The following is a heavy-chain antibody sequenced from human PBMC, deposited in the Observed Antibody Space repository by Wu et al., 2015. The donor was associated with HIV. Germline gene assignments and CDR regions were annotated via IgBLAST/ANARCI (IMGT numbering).Heavy chain of an antibody. J-gene: IGHJ3*01. CDR2: INQNSGGA. CDR1: GYSFSDYH. Sequence: QVQLVQSGVEVKKPGASVKVSCKASGYSFSDYHVHWVRQAPGQGLEWMGWINQNSGGATYAQKFQGRVAMTRDTSISTAFMELSRLRFDDTAIYYCTRGSNSWASDVWGQGTKVIVSS. V-gene: IGHV1-2*02. CDR3: TRGSNSWASDV. D-gene: IGHD2-2*01.